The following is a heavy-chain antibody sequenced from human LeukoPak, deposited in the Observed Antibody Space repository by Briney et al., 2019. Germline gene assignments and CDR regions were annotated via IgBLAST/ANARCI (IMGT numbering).Heavy chain of an antibody. CDR1: GYTFTSNY. Sequence: ASVKVSCKAFGYTFTSNYMHWVRQAPGQGPEWMGVISPSGGSTTYAQKFQGRVTLTRDMSTSTDYLELSSLRSDDTALYYCAREYYYTSGSYYNRIDYWGQGTLVTVSS. D-gene: IGHD3-10*01. J-gene: IGHJ4*02. V-gene: IGHV1-46*01. CDR2: ISPSGGST. CDR3: AREYYYTSGSYYNRIDY.